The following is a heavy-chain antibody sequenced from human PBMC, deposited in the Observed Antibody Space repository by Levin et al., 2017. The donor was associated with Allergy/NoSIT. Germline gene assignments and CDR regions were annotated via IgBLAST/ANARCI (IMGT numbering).Heavy chain of an antibody. CDR3: ATATYHYESSGYYSYFDY. J-gene: IGHJ4*02. CDR2: IIPIFGTR. Sequence: KISCTASGGTFSSYTISWVRQAPGQGLEWMGGIIPIFGTRNYAQEFQGRVTVTADESTSTAYMELTSLRSEDTAVYYCATATYHYESSGYYSYFDYWGQGTLVTVSS. CDR1: GGTFSSYT. D-gene: IGHD3-22*01. V-gene: IGHV1-69*01.